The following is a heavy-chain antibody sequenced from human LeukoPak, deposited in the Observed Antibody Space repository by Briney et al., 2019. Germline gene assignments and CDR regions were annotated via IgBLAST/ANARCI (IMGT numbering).Heavy chain of an antibody. CDR2: IIPIFGTA. CDR1: GGTFSSYA. J-gene: IGHJ1*01. Sequence: SVKVSCKASGGTFSSYAISWVRQAPGQGLEWMGGIIPIFGTANYAQKFQGRVTITADESTNTAYMELSSPRSEDTAVYYCARSGACSSTSCPFQHWGQGTLVTVSS. CDR3: ARSGACSSTSCPFQH. V-gene: IGHV1-69*13. D-gene: IGHD2-2*01.